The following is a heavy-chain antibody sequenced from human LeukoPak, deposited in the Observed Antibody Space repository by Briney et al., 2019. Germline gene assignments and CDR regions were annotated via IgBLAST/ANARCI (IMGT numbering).Heavy chain of an antibody. Sequence: KPSETLSLTCTVSGGSVSSGSYYWSWIRQPPGKGLEWIGYIYYSGSTNYNPSLKSRVTISVDTSKNQFSLKLSSVTAADTAVYYCARGPRYCSSTSCYAPRFNYWGQGTLVTVSS. CDR1: GGSVSSGSYY. V-gene: IGHV4-61*01. D-gene: IGHD2-2*01. CDR3: ARGPRYCSSTSCYAPRFNY. CDR2: IYYSGST. J-gene: IGHJ4*02.